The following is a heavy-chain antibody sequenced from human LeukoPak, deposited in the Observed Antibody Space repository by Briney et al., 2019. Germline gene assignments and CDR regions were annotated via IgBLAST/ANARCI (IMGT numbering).Heavy chain of an antibody. CDR1: GGSISSYY. D-gene: IGHD1-14*01. J-gene: IGHJ2*01. CDR3: ARDLYRVPWYFDL. CDR2: IYYSGST. Sequence: KASGTLSLTCTVSGGSISSYYWSWIRQPPGKGLEWIGYIYYSGSTNYNPSLKSRVTISVDTSKNQFSLKLSSVTAADTAVYYCARDLYRVPWYFDLWGRGTLVTVSS. V-gene: IGHV4-59*01.